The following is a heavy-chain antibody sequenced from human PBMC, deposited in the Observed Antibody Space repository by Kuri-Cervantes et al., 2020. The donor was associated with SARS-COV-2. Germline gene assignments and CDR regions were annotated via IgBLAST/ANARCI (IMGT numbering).Heavy chain of an antibody. CDR1: GFTFSSYA. CDR3: GKMYNLQVDY. CDR2: ISYDGSNK. Sequence: GGSLRLSCAASGFTFSSYAMHWVRQAPGKGLEWVAVISYDGSNKYYADSVKGRFTISRDNSKNTVYLQLNSLRVEDTAVYYCGKMYNLQVDYWGQGTRVTVSS. J-gene: IGHJ4*02. D-gene: IGHD1-1*01. V-gene: IGHV3-30*14.